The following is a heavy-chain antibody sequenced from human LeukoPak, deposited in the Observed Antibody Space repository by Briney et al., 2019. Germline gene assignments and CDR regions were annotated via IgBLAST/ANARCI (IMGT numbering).Heavy chain of an antibody. D-gene: IGHD6-25*01. CDR1: GGSISSGDYY. Sequence: PSQTLSLTCTVSGGSISSGDYYWSWIRQPPGKGLEWIGYIYYSGSTYYNPSLKSRVTISVDTSKNQFSLKLSSVTAADTAVYYCARDTYGSGTAAHFDYWGQGTLVTVSS. J-gene: IGHJ4*02. V-gene: IGHV4-30-4*01. CDR2: IYYSGST. CDR3: ARDTYGSGTAAHFDY.